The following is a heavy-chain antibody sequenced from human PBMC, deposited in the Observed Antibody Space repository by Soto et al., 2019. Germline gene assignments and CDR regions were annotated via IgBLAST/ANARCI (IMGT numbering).Heavy chain of an antibody. Sequence: GGSLRLSCAASGFTFSSYAMHWVRQAPGKGLEWVAVISYDGSNKYYADSVKGRFTISRDNSKNTLYLQMNSLRAEDTAVYYCARESSSWYKGYFDYWGQGTLVTVSS. CDR3: ARESSSWYKGYFDY. CDR2: ISYDGSNK. J-gene: IGHJ4*02. V-gene: IGHV3-30-3*01. CDR1: GFTFSSYA. D-gene: IGHD6-13*01.